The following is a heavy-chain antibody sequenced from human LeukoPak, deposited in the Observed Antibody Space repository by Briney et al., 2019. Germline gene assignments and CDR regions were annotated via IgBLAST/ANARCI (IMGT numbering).Heavy chain of an antibody. CDR2: MNPNSGNT. V-gene: IGHV1-8*01. J-gene: IGHJ4*02. CDR3: ATAPYSYGPRFDY. CDR1: GYTFTSYD. Sequence: ASVKVSCKASGYTFTSYDINWVRQATGQGLEWMGWMNPNSGNTGYAQKFQGRVTMTRNTSISTAYMELSSLRSEDTAVYFCATAPYSYGPRFDYWGQGTLVTVSS. D-gene: IGHD5-18*01.